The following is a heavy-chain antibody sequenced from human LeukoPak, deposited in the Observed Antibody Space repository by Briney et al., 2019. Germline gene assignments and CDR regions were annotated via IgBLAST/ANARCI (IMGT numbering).Heavy chain of an antibody. CDR2: IIPILGIA. D-gene: IGHD6-6*01. Sequence: ASVKVSCKASGGTFSSYAISWVRQAPGQGLEWMGRIIPILGIANYAQKFQGRATITADKSTSTAYMELSSLRSEDTAVYYCARGSIAAHDAFDIWGQGTMVTVSS. CDR3: ARGSIAAHDAFDI. CDR1: GGTFSSYA. V-gene: IGHV1-69*04. J-gene: IGHJ3*02.